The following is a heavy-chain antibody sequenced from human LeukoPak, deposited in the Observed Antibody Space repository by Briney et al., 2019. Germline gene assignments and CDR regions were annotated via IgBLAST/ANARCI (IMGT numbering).Heavy chain of an antibody. CDR1: GGSISSYY. CDR2: RST. V-gene: IGHV4-4*07. CDR3: ARLIVGASAGV. Sequence: SETLSLTCTVPGGSISSYYWSWIRQPAGKGLEWIGRRSTNYNPSLKSRVTMSVDTSKNQFSLKLSSVTAADTAVYYCARLIVGASAGVWGKGTTVTVSS. D-gene: IGHD1-26*01. J-gene: IGHJ6*04.